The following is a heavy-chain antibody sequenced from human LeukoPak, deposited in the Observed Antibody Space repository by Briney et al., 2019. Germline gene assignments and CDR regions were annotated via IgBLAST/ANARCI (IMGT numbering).Heavy chain of an antibody. CDR2: INPSGGST. CDR3: ARDEGCSSTSCLFDY. J-gene: IGHJ4*02. D-gene: IGHD2-2*01. V-gene: IGHV1-46*01. CDR1: GYTFTSYY. Sequence: ASVKVSCKASGYTFTSYYMHWVRQAPGQGLEWMGIINPSGGSTNYAQKFQGRVTMTRDMSTSTAYMELSSLRSEDTAVYYCARDEGCSSTSCLFDYWGQGTLVTVSS.